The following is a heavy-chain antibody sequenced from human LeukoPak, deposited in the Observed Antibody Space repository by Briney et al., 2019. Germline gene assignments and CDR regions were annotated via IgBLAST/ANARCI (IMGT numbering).Heavy chain of an antibody. D-gene: IGHD3-16*01. CDR1: GFTVTNNC. J-gene: IGHJ4*02. CDR2: IYSDGST. CDR3: AKDLTNGWGTFDY. V-gene: IGHV3-53*04. Sequence: GGSLRLSCAASGFTVTNNCMNWVRQAPGKGLEWVSVIYSDGSTFYSDSVKGRFTISRHNSKNIVYLQMNSLRTEDTAVYYCAKDLTNGWGTFDYWGQGTLVTVSS.